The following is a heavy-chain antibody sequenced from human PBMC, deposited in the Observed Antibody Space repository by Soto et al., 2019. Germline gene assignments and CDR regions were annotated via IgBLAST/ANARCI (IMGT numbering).Heavy chain of an antibody. CDR2: IYYSGST. V-gene: IGHV4-59*01. CDR1: GGSISSYY. D-gene: IGHD3-10*01. Sequence: SETLSLTCTVSGGSISSYYWSWIRQPPGKGLEWIGYIYYSGSTNYNPSLKSRVTISVDTSKNQFSLKLSSATAADTAVYYCARDLTHNYGSGSHYYYYGMDVWGQGTTVTVSS. J-gene: IGHJ6*02. CDR3: ARDLTHNYGSGSHYYYYGMDV.